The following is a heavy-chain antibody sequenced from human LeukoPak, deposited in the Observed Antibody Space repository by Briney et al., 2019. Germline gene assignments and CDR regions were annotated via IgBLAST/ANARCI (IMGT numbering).Heavy chain of an antibody. CDR1: GYTFTSYG. Sequence: VASVKVSCRASGYTFTSYGVSWVRQAPGQGLEWMGWINVNNGNTNYAQKFQGRVTMTTDTSTNTAYMGVGSLRSDDTAVYYCARDGITTGRWATDLVEYSGQGTLVTVSS. CDR2: INVNNGNT. V-gene: IGHV1-18*01. J-gene: IGHJ4*02. D-gene: IGHD1-1*01. CDR3: ARDGITTGRWATDLVEY.